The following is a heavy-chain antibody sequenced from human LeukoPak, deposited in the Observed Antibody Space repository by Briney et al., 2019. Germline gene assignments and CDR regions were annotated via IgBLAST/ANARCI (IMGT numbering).Heavy chain of an antibody. CDR3: ARSRGGSGYDSLEY. D-gene: IGHD5-12*01. CDR1: GYTFTSYG. J-gene: IGHJ4*02. V-gene: IGHV1-18*01. CDR2: ISADNGNT. Sequence: GASVKVSCKASGYTFTSYGITWVRQAPGQGPEWMGWISADNGNTKYAQKLQGRVTMTTDTSTSTVYMELRSLRSDDTAVYFCARSRGGSGYDSLEYWGQGTLVTVSS.